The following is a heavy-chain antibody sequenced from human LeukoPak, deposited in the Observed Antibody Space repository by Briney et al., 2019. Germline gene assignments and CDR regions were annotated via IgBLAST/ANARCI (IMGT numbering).Heavy chain of an antibody. D-gene: IGHD1-26*01. CDR2: ISYDGSNK. J-gene: IGHJ6*02. Sequence: GGSLRLSCAASGFTFSSYGMHWVRQAPGKGLEWVAVISYDGSNKYYADSVKGRFTISRDNSKNTLYLQMNSLRAEDTAVYYCAKDRILGRRSRNYYNYGMDVWGQGTTVTVSS. CDR3: AKDRILGRRSRNYYNYGMDV. V-gene: IGHV3-30*18. CDR1: GFTFSSYG.